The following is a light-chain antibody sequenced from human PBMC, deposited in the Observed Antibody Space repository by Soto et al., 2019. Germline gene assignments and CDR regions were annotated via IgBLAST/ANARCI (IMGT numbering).Light chain of an antibody. CDR1: QSISSW. J-gene: IGKJ1*01. CDR2: AAS. V-gene: IGKV1-5*01. Sequence: DIQMTQSPPTLSASVGDRVTITCRASQSISSWLAGFQQKPGKAPKLLIYAASNLQSGVPSRFSGSGSGTEFTLTISSLQPDDFATYYCQQYNSYSVTFGQGTKVEIK. CDR3: QQYNSYSVT.